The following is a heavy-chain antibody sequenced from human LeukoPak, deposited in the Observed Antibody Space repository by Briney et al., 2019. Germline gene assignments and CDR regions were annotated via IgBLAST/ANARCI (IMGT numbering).Heavy chain of an antibody. V-gene: IGHV4-4*07. J-gene: IGHJ4*02. CDR2: IYTSGST. CDR3: ARSPDTAMVTRFDY. D-gene: IGHD5-18*01. CDR1: GGSISSYY. Sequence: PSETLSLTCTVSGGSISSYYWSWIRQPAGKGLEWIGRIYTSGSTNYNPSLKSRVTMSVDTSKNQFSLKLSSVTAADTAVYYCARSPDTAMVTRFDYWGREPWSPSPQ.